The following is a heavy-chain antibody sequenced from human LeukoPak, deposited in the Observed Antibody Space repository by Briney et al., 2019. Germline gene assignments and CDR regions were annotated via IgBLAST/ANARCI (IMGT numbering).Heavy chain of an antibody. CDR1: GFTFSSYA. Sequence: GGSLRLSCAASGFTFSSYAMSWVRQAPGEGLEWVSAISGSGGSTYYADSVKGRFTISRDNSKNTLYLQMNSLRAEDTAVYYCAKLPATYDSSGYYLPHFDYWGQGTLVTVSS. CDR3: AKLPATYDSSGYYLPHFDY. CDR2: ISGSGGST. V-gene: IGHV3-23*01. D-gene: IGHD3-22*01. J-gene: IGHJ4*02.